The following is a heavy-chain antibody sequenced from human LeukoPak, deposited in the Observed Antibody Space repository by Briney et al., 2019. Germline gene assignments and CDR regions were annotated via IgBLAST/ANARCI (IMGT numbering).Heavy chain of an antibody. CDR3: AVGDYYYDTRFDY. D-gene: IGHD3-22*01. CDR2: INPNSGGT. V-gene: IGHV1-2*02. J-gene: IGHJ4*02. Sequence: VASVKVSCKASGYTFTGYYMHWVRQAPGQGLEWMGWINPNSGGTNYAQKFQGRVTITRDTSASTAYMDLNSLRSEDMAVYYCAVGDYYYDTRFDYWGQGTLVTVSS. CDR1: GYTFTGYY.